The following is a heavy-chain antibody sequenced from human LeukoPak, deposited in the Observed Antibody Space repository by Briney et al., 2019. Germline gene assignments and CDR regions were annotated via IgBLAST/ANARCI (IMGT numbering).Heavy chain of an antibody. Sequence: ASVKVSCKASGYTFTSNKMRWVRQAPGQGLEWMGIITPTDGRRTYAQRLQGRVTMTRDTSTNTVYMELSSLSSEDTAIYYCARDYNWSFDSWGQGTLVTVSS. D-gene: IGHD1-1*01. V-gene: IGHV1-46*01. J-gene: IGHJ4*02. CDR1: GYTFTSNK. CDR2: ITPTDGRR. CDR3: ARDYNWSFDS.